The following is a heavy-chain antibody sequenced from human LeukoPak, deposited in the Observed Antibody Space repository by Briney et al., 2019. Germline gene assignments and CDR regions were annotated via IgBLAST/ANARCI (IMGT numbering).Heavy chain of an antibody. D-gene: IGHD6-19*01. V-gene: IGHV1-69*13. CDR1: GYTLTELS. CDR2: IIPIFGTA. CDR3: ARERIKAAGTGNFDY. J-gene: IGHJ4*02. Sequence: ASVKVSCKVSGYTLTELSMHWVRQAPGQGLEWMGGIIPIFGTANYAQKFQGRVTITADESTSTAYMELSSLRSEDTAVYYCARERIKAAGTGNFDYWGQGALVTVSS.